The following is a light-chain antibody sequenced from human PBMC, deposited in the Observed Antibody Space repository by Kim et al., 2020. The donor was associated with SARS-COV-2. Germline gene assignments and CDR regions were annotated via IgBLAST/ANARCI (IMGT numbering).Light chain of an antibody. J-gene: IGLJ3*02. V-gene: IGLV3-1*01. CDR1: KLGDKY. Sequence: VSVSPVQTVSITYSGDKLGDKYACWYQQKPGQSHVLVIYQDSKRPSGIPERFSGSNSGNTATLTISGTQAMDEADYYCQAWDSSWVFGGGTQLTVL. CDR2: QDS. CDR3: QAWDSSWV.